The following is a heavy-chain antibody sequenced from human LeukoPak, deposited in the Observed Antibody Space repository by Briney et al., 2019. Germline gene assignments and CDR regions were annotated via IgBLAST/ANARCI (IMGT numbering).Heavy chain of an antibody. CDR2: IYYSGST. J-gene: IGHJ2*01. V-gene: IGHV4-59*01. CDR3: ARAPTYYYDSSGYYSRSRWYFDL. CDR1: GASIRSFY. Sequence: SETLSLTCDVSGASIRSFYWNWIRQPPGKGLEWIGYIYYSGSTNYNPSLKSRVTISVDTSKNQFSLKLSSVTAADTAVYYCARAPTYYYDSSGYYSRSRWYFDLWGRGTLVTVSS. D-gene: IGHD3-22*01.